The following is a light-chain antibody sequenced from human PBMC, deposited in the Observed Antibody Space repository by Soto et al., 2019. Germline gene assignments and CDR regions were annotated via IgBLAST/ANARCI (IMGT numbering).Light chain of an antibody. J-gene: IGLJ1*01. V-gene: IGLV2-14*03. Sequence: QSALTQPASVSGSPGQSITISCTGTSSDVGGYNFVSWYQQHPDKAPKLMIFDVSLRPSGVSNRFSGSKSGNTASLTISGLQAEDEADYYCNSYTSSTTFVFGTGTKVTVL. CDR2: DVS. CDR3: NSYTSSTTFV. CDR1: SSDVGGYNF.